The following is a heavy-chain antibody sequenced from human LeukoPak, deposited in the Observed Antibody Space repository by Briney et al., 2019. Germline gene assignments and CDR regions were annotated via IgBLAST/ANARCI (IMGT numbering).Heavy chain of an antibody. D-gene: IGHD3-16*01. CDR2: IGTAGDT. V-gene: IGHV3-13*01. CDR1: GFTFSSYD. Sequence: GGSLRLSCAAFGFTFSSYDMHWVRHATGKGLEWVSAIGTAGDTYYPGSVKGRFTISRENAKNSLYLQMNSLRAGDTAVYYCARELPDGGFDYWGQGTLVTVSS. CDR3: ARELPDGGFDY. J-gene: IGHJ4*02.